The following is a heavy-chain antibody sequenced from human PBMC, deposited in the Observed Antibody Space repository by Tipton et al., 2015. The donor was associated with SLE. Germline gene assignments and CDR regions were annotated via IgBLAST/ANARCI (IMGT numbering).Heavy chain of an antibody. J-gene: IGHJ3*02. CDR1: GFTFDDYD. V-gene: IGHV3-9*01. Sequence: VQLVQSGGGVVQPGRSLRLSCAASGFTFDDYDMHWVRQAPGKGLEWVSGISWNSGSIGYADSVKGRFTISRDNAKNSLYLQMNSLRAEDTALYYCAKEHDGGAFDIWGQGTMVTVSS. CDR3: AKEHDGGAFDI. D-gene: IGHD3-16*01. CDR2: ISWNSGSI.